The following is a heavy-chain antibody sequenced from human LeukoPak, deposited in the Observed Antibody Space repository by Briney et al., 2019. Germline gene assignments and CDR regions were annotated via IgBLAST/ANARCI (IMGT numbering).Heavy chain of an antibody. CDR1: GFTVSRNY. D-gene: IGHD3-10*01. Sequence: GGSLRLSCAASGFTVSRNYMSWVRQAPREGLESVSVIYSGGSTYYAESVMGRFTISRDNSKNTLYLQMNSLRVEDTAVYYCARVGGHWGQGTLVTVSS. CDR2: IYSGGST. V-gene: IGHV3-53*01. J-gene: IGHJ4*02. CDR3: ARVGGH.